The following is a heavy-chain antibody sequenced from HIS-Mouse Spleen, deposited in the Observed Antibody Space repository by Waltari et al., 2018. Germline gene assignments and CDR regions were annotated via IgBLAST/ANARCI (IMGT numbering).Heavy chain of an antibody. CDR3: AREIPYSSSWYDWYFDL. D-gene: IGHD6-13*01. J-gene: IGHJ2*01. V-gene: IGHV4-39*07. Sequence: QLQLQESGPGLVKPSETLSLTCTVSGGSISSSSYYWGWIRQPPGKGLEWIGSIYYIGSTVSDPSLKSRVTISVDTSKNQFSLKLSSVTAADTAVYYCAREIPYSSSWYDWYFDLWGRGTLVTVSS. CDR1: GGSISSSSYY. CDR2: IYYIGST.